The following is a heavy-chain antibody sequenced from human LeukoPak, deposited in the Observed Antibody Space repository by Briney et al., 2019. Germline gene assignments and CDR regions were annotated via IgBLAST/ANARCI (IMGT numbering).Heavy chain of an antibody. CDR1: GGSISSGGYY. Sequence: SQTLSLTCTVSGGSISSGGYYWSWIRQPPGKGLEWIGYIYHSGSTYYNPSLKSRVTISVDTSKNQFSLKLSSVTAADTAVYYCARMISSGWRRGDAFDIWGQGTMVTVSS. D-gene: IGHD6-19*01. CDR3: ARMISSGWRRGDAFDI. J-gene: IGHJ3*02. CDR2: IYHSGST. V-gene: IGHV4-30-2*01.